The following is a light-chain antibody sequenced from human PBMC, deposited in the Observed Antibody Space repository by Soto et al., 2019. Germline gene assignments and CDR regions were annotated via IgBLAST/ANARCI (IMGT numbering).Light chain of an antibody. CDR2: GAS. J-gene: IGKJ1*01. CDR3: QQYGSSFAT. Sequence: PGERATLSCRASQSVGSKLAWYRQTPGQAPRLLIYGASTRATDTPARFSGSGAETDFTLTISRVEPADFALYYCQQYGSSFATFGQGTQVE. CDR1: QSVGSK. V-gene: IGKV3-20*01.